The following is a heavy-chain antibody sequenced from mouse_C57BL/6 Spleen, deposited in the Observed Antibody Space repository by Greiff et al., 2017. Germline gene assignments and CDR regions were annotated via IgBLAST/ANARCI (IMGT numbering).Heavy chain of an antibody. Sequence: EVQGVESEGGLVQPASSMNLSCTASGFTFSDYYMAYVRLVPEKGLECVANINYYGSSTYYLASLKSRFIISRDNAKNILYLQMCSLKSEDTATYYCARDWGEGYYARDYWGQGTSVTVSS. J-gene: IGHJ4*01. CDR1: GFTFSDYY. V-gene: IGHV5-16*01. CDR2: INYYGSST. CDR3: ARDWGEGYYARDY.